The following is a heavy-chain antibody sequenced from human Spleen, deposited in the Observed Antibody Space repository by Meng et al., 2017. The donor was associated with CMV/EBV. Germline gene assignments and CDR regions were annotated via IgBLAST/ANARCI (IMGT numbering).Heavy chain of an antibody. CDR3: AGDGSCSTTTCYTPFVY. D-gene: IGHD2-2*02. Sequence: GGSLRLSCAASGFTFDDYAMQWVRQPPGRGLEWVSGISWNSGNIAYADSVKGRFTISRDNAKNSLYLQMNSLRAEDTAVYYCAGDGSCSTTTCYTPFVYWGQGTLVTVSS. V-gene: IGHV3-9*01. J-gene: IGHJ4*02. CDR2: ISWNSGNI. CDR1: GFTFDDYA.